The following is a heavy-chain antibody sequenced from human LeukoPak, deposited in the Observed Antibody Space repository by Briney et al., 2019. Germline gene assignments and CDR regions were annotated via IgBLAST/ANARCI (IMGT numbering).Heavy chain of an antibody. D-gene: IGHD6-19*01. CDR3: ARAEYSSPFDL. Sequence: ASVKVSCKASGYTFTSYFMHWVRQAPGQGLEWMGMINPSGGSTSYAQNFQGRVTMTRDTSTSTVYMELSSLRSEDTAVYYCARAEYSSPFDLWGRGTLVTVSS. CDR1: GYTFTSYF. V-gene: IGHV1-46*01. J-gene: IGHJ2*01. CDR2: INPSGGST.